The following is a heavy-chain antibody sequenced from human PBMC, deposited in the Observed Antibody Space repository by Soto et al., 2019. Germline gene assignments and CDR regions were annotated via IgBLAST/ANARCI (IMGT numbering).Heavy chain of an antibody. D-gene: IGHD3-22*01. CDR3: ARQIYDSDTGPNFQYYFDS. Sequence: PGESLTISCKGSGYSFAGYWITWVRRKPGKGLEWMGRIDPSDSQTYYSPSFRGHVTISATKSITTVFLQWSSLRASDTAMYYCARQIYDSDTGPNFQYYFDSWGQGTPVTVSS. CDR2: IDPSDSQT. CDR1: GYSFAGYW. J-gene: IGHJ4*02. V-gene: IGHV5-10-1*01.